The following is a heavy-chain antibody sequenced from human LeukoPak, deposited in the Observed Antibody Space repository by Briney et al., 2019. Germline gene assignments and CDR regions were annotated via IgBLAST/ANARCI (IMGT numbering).Heavy chain of an antibody. D-gene: IGHD5-12*01. CDR1: GFTFTDYI. J-gene: IGHJ4*02. V-gene: IGHV3-21*01. Sequence: GGSLRHSCAASGFTFTDYIFTWVRQAPGKGLEWVSSISSSGSNIYYADSMKGRFTVSRDNAKNSLYLQMNSLRAEDTAVYYCARYYLETSGYSPFFDYWGQGTLVTVSS. CDR3: ARYYLETSGYSPFFDY. CDR2: ISSSGSNI.